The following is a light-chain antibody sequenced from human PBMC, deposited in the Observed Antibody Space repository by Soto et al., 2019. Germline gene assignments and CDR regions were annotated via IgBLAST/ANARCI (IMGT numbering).Light chain of an antibody. CDR3: QKYGSSGT. J-gene: IGKJ1*01. CDR1: QSVSSSY. Sequence: EIVLTQSPGTLSLSPGERATLSCRASQSVSSSYLAWYQQKPGQAPRLLIYGASSRATGIPDRFSGSGSGTDFTLTISRLEPEDFAVYYCQKYGSSGTFGQGTKGDIK. V-gene: IGKV3-20*01. CDR2: GAS.